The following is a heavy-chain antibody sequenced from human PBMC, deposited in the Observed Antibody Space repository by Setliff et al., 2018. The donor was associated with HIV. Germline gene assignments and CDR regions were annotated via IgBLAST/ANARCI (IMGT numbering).Heavy chain of an antibody. V-gene: IGHV4-39*02. D-gene: IGHD3-3*02. CDR1: GGSITTNNYY. J-gene: IGHJ4*02. Sequence: PSETLSLTCTVTGGSITTNNYYWGWIRQPPGKGLEWIGTIYYTGHTFYDPSLKSQVTTSVDTSKNQLSLKLNSVTAADTAVYYCARDETPFAFSIHWGQGTLVTVSS. CDR3: ARDETPFAFSIH. CDR2: IYYTGHT.